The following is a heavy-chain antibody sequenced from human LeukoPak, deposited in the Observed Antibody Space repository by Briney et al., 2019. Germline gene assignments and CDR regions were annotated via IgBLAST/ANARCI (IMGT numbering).Heavy chain of an antibody. CDR3: ARSTIFSGQQLETGAFDI. J-gene: IGHJ3*02. CDR1: GGSISSGSYY. D-gene: IGHD6-13*01. CDR2: IYTSGST. Sequence: SQTLSLTCTVSGGSISSGSYYWSWIRQPAGKGLEWIGRIYTSGSTNYNPSLKSRVTISVDTSKNQFSLKLSSVTAADTAVYYCARSTIFSGQQLETGAFDIWGQGTMVTVSS. V-gene: IGHV4-61*02.